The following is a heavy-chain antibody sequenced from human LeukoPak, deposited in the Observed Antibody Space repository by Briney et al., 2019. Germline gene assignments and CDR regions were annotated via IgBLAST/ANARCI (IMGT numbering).Heavy chain of an antibody. CDR3: AKDANWGDYGDYVEGDAFDI. D-gene: IGHD4-17*01. Sequence: PGGSLRLSCAASGLTFSSYGMHWVRQAPGKGLEWVAVISYDGSNKYYADSVKGRFTISRDNSKNTLYLQMNSLRAEDTAVYYCAKDANWGDYGDYVEGDAFDIWGQGTMVTVSS. J-gene: IGHJ3*02. CDR2: ISYDGSNK. CDR1: GLTFSSYG. V-gene: IGHV3-30*18.